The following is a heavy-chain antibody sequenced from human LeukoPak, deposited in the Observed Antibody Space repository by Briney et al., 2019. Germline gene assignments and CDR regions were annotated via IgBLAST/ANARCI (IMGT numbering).Heavy chain of an antibody. CDR2: IYSGGST. Sequence: GGSLRLSCAASGFTVSSNYMSWVRQAPGKGPEWVSVIYSGGSTYYADSVKGRFTISRDNSKNTLYLQMNSLRAEDTAVYYCAKETGYSGYDYGDYWGQGTLVTVSS. CDR3: AKETGYSGYDYGDY. CDR1: GFTVSSNY. D-gene: IGHD5-12*01. V-gene: IGHV3-53*01. J-gene: IGHJ4*02.